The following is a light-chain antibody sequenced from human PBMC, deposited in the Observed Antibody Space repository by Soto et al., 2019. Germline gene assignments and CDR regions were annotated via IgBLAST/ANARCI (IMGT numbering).Light chain of an antibody. J-gene: IGKJ4*01. Sequence: EIVLTQSPGTLSLSPGERATLSCRASQSVSSSYLAWYQQKPGQAPRLLIYGASSRATGIPDRFSGSGSGTAFTLTISRLEPEDFAVNYCQQYGSSPPLTFGGGTKVQIK. CDR1: QSVSSSY. V-gene: IGKV3-20*01. CDR2: GAS. CDR3: QQYGSSPPLT.